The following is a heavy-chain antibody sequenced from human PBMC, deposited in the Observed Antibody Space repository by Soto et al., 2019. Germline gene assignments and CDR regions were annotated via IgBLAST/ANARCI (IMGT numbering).Heavy chain of an antibody. J-gene: IGHJ6*02. V-gene: IGHV3-72*01. CDR2: TRNKANSYTT. Sequence: GGSLRLSCAASGFTFSDPSLAWVGRVPGRGLRGVGRTRNKANSYTTEYAASVKGRFTISRDDSKNSLYLQMNSLKTEDTAVYYCAREVVLLWFGELLSSAGGMDVWGQGTTVTRLL. CDR3: AREVVLLWFGELLSSAGGMDV. CDR1: GFTFSDPS. D-gene: IGHD3-10*01.